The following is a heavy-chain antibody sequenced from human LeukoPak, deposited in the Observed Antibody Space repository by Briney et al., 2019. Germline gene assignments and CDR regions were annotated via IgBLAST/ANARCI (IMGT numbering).Heavy chain of an antibody. D-gene: IGHD5-18*01. V-gene: IGHV4-30-4*01. CDR3: ARSAGYSYGYSFDY. CDR1: GGSISSGDYY. J-gene: IGHJ4*02. CDR2: IYYSGST. Sequence: SQTLSLTCTVSGGSISSGDYYWSWIRQPPGKGLEWIGYIYYSGSTYYNPSLKSRVTISVDTSKNQFSLKLSSVAAADTAVYYCARSAGYSYGYSFDYWGQGTLVTVSS.